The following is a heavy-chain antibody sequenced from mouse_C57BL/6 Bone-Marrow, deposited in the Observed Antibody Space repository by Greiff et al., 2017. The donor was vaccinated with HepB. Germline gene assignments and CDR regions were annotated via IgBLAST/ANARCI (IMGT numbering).Heavy chain of an antibody. Sequence: DVKLVESGGGLVKPGGSLKLSCAASGFTFSSYAMSWVRQTPEKRLEWVATISDGGSYTYYPDNVKGRCTISRDNAKNNLYLQMSHLKSEDTAMYYYAGDTLYYGSSYPAWFAYWGQGTLVTVSA. D-gene: IGHD1-1*01. J-gene: IGHJ3*01. CDR3: AGDTLYYGSSYPAWFAY. CDR1: GFTFSSYA. CDR2: ISDGGSYT. V-gene: IGHV5-4*01.